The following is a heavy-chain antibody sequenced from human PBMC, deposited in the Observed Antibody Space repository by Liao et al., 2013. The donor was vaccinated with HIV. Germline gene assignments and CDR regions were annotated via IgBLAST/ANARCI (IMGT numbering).Heavy chain of an antibody. CDR2: IYTSWNT. V-gene: IGHV4-61*02. D-gene: IGHD3-3*01. J-gene: IGHJ6*03. CDR1: GGSISSGSYY. Sequence: QVQLQQWGAGLLKPSETLSLTCAVYGGSISSGSYYWSWIRQPAGKGLEWIGRIYTSWNTNYNPSLKSRVTMSVDTSKNQFSLKLSSVTAADTAVYYCARGRTYYDFLGVYYYYYMDVWGKGTTVTVSS. CDR3: ARGRTYYDFLGVYYYYYMDV.